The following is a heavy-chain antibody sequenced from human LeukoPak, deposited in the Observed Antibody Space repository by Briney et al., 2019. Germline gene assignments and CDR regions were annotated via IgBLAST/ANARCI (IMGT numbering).Heavy chain of an antibody. V-gene: IGHV1-2*04. CDR3: ARGDFIRLITMVRGVIPPDYYYYGMDV. Sequence: ASVKVSCKASGYTFTGYYMHWVRQAPGQGLEWMGSINPNSGGTNYAQKFQGWVTMTRDTAIRTAYMELSRLRSDDTAVYYGARGDFIRLITMVRGVIPPDYYYYGMDVWGKGTTVTVSS. J-gene: IGHJ6*04. CDR2: INPNSGGT. CDR1: GYTFTGYY. D-gene: IGHD3-10*01.